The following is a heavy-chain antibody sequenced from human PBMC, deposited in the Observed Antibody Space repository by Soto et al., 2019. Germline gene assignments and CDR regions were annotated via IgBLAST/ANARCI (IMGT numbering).Heavy chain of an antibody. V-gene: IGHV3-23*01. Sequence: PGGSLRLSCAASGFKFSNYAMIWVRQAPGKGLEWVSLISATGGGTYYADSVKGRFTISRDNSHNTLYLQVHSLTAEDTAVYYCAKDRRAGGNSAFYFGFWGQGAQVTVSS. CDR2: ISATGGGT. D-gene: IGHD3-16*01. J-gene: IGHJ4*02. CDR1: GFKFSNYA. CDR3: AKDRRAGGNSAFYFGF.